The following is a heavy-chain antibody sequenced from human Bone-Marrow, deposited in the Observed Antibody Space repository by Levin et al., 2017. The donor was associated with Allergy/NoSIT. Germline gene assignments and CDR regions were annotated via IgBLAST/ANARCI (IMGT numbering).Heavy chain of an antibody. V-gene: IGHV3-30*18. Sequence: SLRLSCAASGFPFRNFGMHWVRQAPGKGLEWVGVISSDGNKKNYVDSMKGRFTISRDNAKNMLYLQMKSLRVDDTAVYYCAKPPNYGSYTYGFHVWGLGTTVTVSS. CDR1: GFPFRNFG. CDR2: ISSDGNKK. CDR3: AKPPNYGSYTYGFHV. J-gene: IGHJ6*02. D-gene: IGHD1-26*01.